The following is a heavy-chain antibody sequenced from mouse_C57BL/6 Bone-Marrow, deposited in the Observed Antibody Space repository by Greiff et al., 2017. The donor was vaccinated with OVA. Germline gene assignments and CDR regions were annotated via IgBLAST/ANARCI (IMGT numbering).Heavy chain of an antibody. Sequence: EVMLVESGPGLAKPSQTLSLTCSVTGYSITSDYWNWLRKFPGNKLEYMGYISYSGSTYYNPSLKSRISITRDTSKNQYYLQLNSVTTEDTATYYCASGGYDYEGAMDYWGQGTSVTVSS. V-gene: IGHV3-8*01. CDR3: ASGGYDYEGAMDY. CDR2: ISYSGST. CDR1: GYSITSDY. J-gene: IGHJ4*01. D-gene: IGHD2-4*01.